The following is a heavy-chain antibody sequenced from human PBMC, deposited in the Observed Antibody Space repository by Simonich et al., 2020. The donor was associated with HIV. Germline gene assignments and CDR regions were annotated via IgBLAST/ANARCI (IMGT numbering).Heavy chain of an antibody. V-gene: IGHV3-21*01. Sequence: VQLVESVGGVVQPGRSLRLSCAASEFTFTSYSINWVRQAPGKGLEWVSSISSTSSFIYYADSVKGRFIISRDNAKNSLYLQMNSLRAEDTAVYYCTRDTFYYDTSGPFPWGPGTLVTVSS. D-gene: IGHD3-22*01. CDR3: TRDTFYYDTSGPFP. CDR1: EFTFTSYS. J-gene: IGHJ5*02. CDR2: ISSTSSFI.